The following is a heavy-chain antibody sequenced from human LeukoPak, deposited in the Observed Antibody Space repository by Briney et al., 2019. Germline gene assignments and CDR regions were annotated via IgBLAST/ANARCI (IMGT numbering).Heavy chain of an antibody. V-gene: IGHV4-34*01. J-gene: IGHJ4*02. CDR2: INHSGYT. CDR3: ARQYYGSDY. Sequence: PSETLSLTCAVSGVSFSNYYWSWIRQSPGQGLEWIGEINHSGYTNYNPSLRSRFTISIDTSRNQFSLKVTSVTAADTAIYYCARQYYGSDYWGQGTLVSVSS. CDR1: GVSFSNYY. D-gene: IGHD3-10*01.